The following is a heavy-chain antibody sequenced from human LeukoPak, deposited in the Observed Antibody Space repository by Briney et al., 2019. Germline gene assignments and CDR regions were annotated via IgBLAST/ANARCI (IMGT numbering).Heavy chain of an antibody. V-gene: IGHV4-61*02. CDR3: ARQVTEYSSLEGWFDP. D-gene: IGHD6-6*01. CDR1: GRSIGSGSFY. CDR2: IYNSGST. Sequence: PSETLSLTCTVSGRSIGSGSFYWSWIRQPAGKGLEWIGRIYNSGSTTYNPSLKSRVTISVDTSKNQFSLKLYSVTAADTAVYYCARQVTEYSSLEGWFDPWGQGTLVTVST. J-gene: IGHJ5*02.